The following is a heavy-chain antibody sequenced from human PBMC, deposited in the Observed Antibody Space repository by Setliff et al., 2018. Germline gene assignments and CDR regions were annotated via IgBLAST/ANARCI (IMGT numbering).Heavy chain of an antibody. J-gene: IGHJ4*01. CDR1: GFSISSGYY. D-gene: IGHD6-13*01. Sequence: PSETLSLTCTVSGFSISSGYYWGWIRQSPGKGLEWIGSVYHTGTTYYKPSLKSRVTILVDTSRNQFSLEVTSVTASDTAVYYCARARSIAAADTFDYWGQGTLVTVSS. CDR3: ARARSIAAADTFDY. V-gene: IGHV4-38-2*02. CDR2: VYHTGTT.